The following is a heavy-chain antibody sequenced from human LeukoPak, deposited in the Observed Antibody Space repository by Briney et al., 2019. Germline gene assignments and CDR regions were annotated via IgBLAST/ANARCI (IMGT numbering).Heavy chain of an antibody. CDR1: GGSISSYY. CDR3: ARHLNFGSSGYYPNDAFDI. Sequence: SETLSLTCTVSGGSISSYYWSWIRQPPGMGLEWIGYTYTSGSTNYNPSLKSRVTISVDTSKNQFSLKLSSVTAADTAVYYCARHLNFGSSGYYPNDAFDIWGQGTMVTVSS. CDR2: TYTSGST. V-gene: IGHV4-4*09. J-gene: IGHJ3*02. D-gene: IGHD3-22*01.